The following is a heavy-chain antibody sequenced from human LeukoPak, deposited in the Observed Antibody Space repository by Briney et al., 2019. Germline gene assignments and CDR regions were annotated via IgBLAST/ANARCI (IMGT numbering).Heavy chain of an antibody. D-gene: IGHD3-22*01. Sequence: KPSETLSLTCTVSGGSISSYYWSWIRQPAGKGLEWIGRIYTSGSTNYNPSLKSRVTMSVDTSENQFSLKLSSVTAADTAVYYYARDSSYDSSGYYQDDAFDIWGQGTMVTVSS. J-gene: IGHJ3*02. CDR2: IYTSGST. V-gene: IGHV4-4*07. CDR3: ARDSSYDSSGYYQDDAFDI. CDR1: GGSISSYY.